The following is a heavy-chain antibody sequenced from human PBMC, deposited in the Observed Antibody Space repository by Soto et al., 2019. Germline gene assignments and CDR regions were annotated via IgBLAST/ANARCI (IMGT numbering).Heavy chain of an antibody. CDR2: ISPDGGRT. J-gene: IGHJ4*02. Sequence: ASVKVSCKASGFSFTGYYIHWLRQAPGQGLEWMGIISPDGGRTSYAQKFQGRVIMTRDTSTSTVYMELSSLRSEDTAVYYCATRDPGHYWGQGTLVTVSS. CDR3: ATRDPGHY. CDR1: GFSFTGYY. V-gene: IGHV1-46*01.